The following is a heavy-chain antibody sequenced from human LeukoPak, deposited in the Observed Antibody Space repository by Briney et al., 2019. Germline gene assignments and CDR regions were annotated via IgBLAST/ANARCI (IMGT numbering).Heavy chain of an antibody. CDR1: GGSMSTYC. D-gene: IGHD3-22*01. Sequence: PSETLSLTCTVSGGSMSTYCWSWIRQPPGKGLEWIGYIYYSGSTNYNPSLKSRVIISVDTSKNQLSLKLSSVTAADTAVYSCAREHSYYDSSGYYYGSGYFDYWGQGTLVTVSS. CDR3: AREHSYYDSSGYYYGSGYFDY. J-gene: IGHJ4*02. CDR2: IYYSGST. V-gene: IGHV4-59*01.